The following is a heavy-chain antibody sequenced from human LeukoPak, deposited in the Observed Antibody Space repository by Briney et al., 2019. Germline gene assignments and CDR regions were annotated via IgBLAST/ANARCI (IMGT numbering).Heavy chain of an antibody. CDR3: ARDRHSGSFYGYFDY. Sequence: GGSLRLSCEASGFTFSSHAMHWVRQAPGKGPEWVATTSYDGSSKHYADFVKGRFTISRDDSKNTLYLQMNSLRAEDTAVYFCARDRHSGSFYGYFDYWGQGTLVTVSS. CDR1: GFTFSSHA. V-gene: IGHV3-30*04. CDR2: TSYDGSSK. J-gene: IGHJ4*02. D-gene: IGHD1-26*01.